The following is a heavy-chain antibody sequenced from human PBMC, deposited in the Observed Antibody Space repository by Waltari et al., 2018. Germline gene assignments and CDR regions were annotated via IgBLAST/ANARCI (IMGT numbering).Heavy chain of an antibody. CDR1: GLSFDDYT. CDR3: VKESMTHYYLDS. J-gene: IGHJ4*02. CDR2: LTWNRVGI. D-gene: IGHD6-6*01. V-gene: IGHV3-9*01. Sequence: ELQLVESGGGLVQPGGSLRLACPASGLSFDDYTMHWVRQAPGKGLEWVASLTWNRVGIGYAEAVKGRFTIARDNAKNALYLQMNSLKVEDTALYYCVKESMTHYYLDSWGQGTPVTVSS.